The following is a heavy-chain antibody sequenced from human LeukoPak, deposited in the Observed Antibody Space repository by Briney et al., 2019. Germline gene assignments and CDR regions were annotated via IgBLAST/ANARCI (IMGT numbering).Heavy chain of an antibody. V-gene: IGHV4-31*03. CDR3: ARRFGELSHDAFDI. Sequence: SETLSLTCTVSGGSISSGGYYWSWIRQHPGKGLEWIGYIYYSGSTYYNPSLKSRVTISVDTSKNQFSLKLSSVTAADTAVYYCARRFGELSHDAFDIWGQGTMVTVSS. D-gene: IGHD3-10*01. CDR2: IYYSGST. CDR1: GGSISSGGYY. J-gene: IGHJ3*02.